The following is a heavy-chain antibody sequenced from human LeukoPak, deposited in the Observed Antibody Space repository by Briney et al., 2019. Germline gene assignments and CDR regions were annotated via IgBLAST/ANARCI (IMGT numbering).Heavy chain of an antibody. Sequence: PGGSLRLSCAASGLSFSDYWMNWVRQAPGKGLEWVANINQDGSEKYYVDSVKGRFTISRDNAKNSLYLQMNSLRAEDTAVYYCARHLLSGNYLDYWGQGTLVTVSS. CDR3: ARHLLSGNYLDY. D-gene: IGHD2/OR15-2a*01. CDR2: INQDGSEK. J-gene: IGHJ4*02. CDR1: GLSFSDYW. V-gene: IGHV3-7*01.